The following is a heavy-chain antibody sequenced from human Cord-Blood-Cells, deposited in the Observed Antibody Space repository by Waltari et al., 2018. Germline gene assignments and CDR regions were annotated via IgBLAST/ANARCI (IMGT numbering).Heavy chain of an antibody. Sequence: SCAASGFTFSSYEMNWVRQAPGKGLEWVSYISSSGSTIYYADSVKGRFTISRDNAKNSLYLQMNSLRAEDTAVYYCARDGVLLWFGELFDYWGQGTLVTVSS. J-gene: IGHJ4*02. CDR3: ARDGVLLWFGELFDY. V-gene: IGHV3-48*03. D-gene: IGHD3-10*01. CDR1: GFTFSSYE. CDR2: ISSSGSTI.